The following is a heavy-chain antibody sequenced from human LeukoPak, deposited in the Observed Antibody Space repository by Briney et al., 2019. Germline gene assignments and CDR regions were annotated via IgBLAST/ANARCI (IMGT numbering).Heavy chain of an antibody. CDR1: GFPFSNYG. D-gene: IGHD2/OR15-2a*01. Sequence: PGGSLRLSCAASGFPFSNYGMNWVRQAPGKGLEWVSVTYSNGRTYYADSVKGRFTISRDISKNTLYLQMNSLRAEDTAVYYCARVLSGRGSLYDYYYYMDVWGKGTTVTISS. J-gene: IGHJ6*03. V-gene: IGHV3-23*05. CDR3: ARVLSGRGSLYDYYYYMDV. CDR2: TYSNGRT.